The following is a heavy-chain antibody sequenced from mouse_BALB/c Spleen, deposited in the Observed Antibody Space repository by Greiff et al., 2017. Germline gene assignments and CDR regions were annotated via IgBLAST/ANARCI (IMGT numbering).Heavy chain of an antibody. CDR1: GFTFSDYV. CDR3: ARRYYGWYFDV. CDR2: ISNLAYSI. V-gene: IGHV5-15*02. D-gene: IGHD1-1*01. Sequence: EVKVVESGGGLVQPGGSRKLSCAASGFTFSDYVMAWVRQAPGKGPEWVAFISNLAYSIYYADTVTGRFTISRENAKNTLYLEMSSLRSEDTAMYYCARRYYGWYFDVWGAGTTVTVSS. J-gene: IGHJ1*01.